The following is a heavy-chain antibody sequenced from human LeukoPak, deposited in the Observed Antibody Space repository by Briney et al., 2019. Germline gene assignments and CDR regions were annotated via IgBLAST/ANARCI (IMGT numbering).Heavy chain of an antibody. D-gene: IGHD2-2*01. CDR1: GGSISSGDYY. V-gene: IGHV4-61*08. Sequence: PSETLSLTCTVSGGSISSGDYYWSWIRQPPGKGLEWIGYIYYSGSTNYNPSLKSRVTISVDTSKNQFSLKLSSVTAADTAVYYCARKGYCSSTSCTGAFDYWGQGTLVTVSS. J-gene: IGHJ4*02. CDR3: ARKGYCSSTSCTGAFDY. CDR2: IYYSGST.